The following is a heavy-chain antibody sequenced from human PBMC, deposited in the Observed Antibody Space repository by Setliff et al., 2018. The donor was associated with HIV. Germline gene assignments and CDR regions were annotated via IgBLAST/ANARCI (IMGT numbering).Heavy chain of an antibody. CDR3: ARAYFGSGIYY. Sequence: SETLSLTCTVSGGSISSYYWSWIRQPPGKGLEWLGHIYSSGSTNYSPSFESRVTISVDTSKNQFYLKLYSVTAADTAVYYCARAYFGSGIYYWGQGTLVTVSS. J-gene: IGHJ4*02. CDR2: IYSSGST. V-gene: IGHV4-4*09. D-gene: IGHD3-10*01. CDR1: GGSISSYY.